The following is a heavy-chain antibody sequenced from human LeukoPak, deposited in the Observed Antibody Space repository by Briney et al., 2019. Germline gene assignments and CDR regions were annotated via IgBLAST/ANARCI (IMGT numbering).Heavy chain of an antibody. CDR1: GGTFSSYA. Sequence: GASVKVSCKASGGTFSSYAISWVRQAPGQGLEWMGRIIPILGIANYAQKFQGRVTITADKSTSTAYMELSSLRSEDTAVYHCARAYNSGYSNWFDPWGQGTLVTVSS. CDR3: ARAYNSGYSNWFDP. CDR2: IIPILGIA. D-gene: IGHD3-22*01. V-gene: IGHV1-69*04. J-gene: IGHJ5*02.